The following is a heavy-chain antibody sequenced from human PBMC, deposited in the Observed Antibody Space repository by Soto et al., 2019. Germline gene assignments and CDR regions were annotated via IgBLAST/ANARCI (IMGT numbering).Heavy chain of an antibody. CDR1: GFTLSNYW. CDR3: AREGIGDEAFDI. CDR2: ISSDGSRT. J-gene: IGHJ3*02. V-gene: IGHV3-74*01. D-gene: IGHD3-16*01. Sequence: GGSLRLSCAASGFTLSNYWMHWVRQAPGKGLVWVSRISSDGSRTNHADSVKGRFTISRDNAKNTLYLQMNSLRAEDTAVYYCAREGIGDEAFDIWGQGTMVTVSS.